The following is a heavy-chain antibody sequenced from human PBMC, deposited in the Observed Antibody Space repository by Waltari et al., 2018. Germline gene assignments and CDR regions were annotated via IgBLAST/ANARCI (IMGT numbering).Heavy chain of an antibody. CDR2: INSDGIAT. J-gene: IGHJ4*02. CDR3: ARGASLGY. Sequence: EVQLVESGGGLVQPGGSLRLSCAASGFTLSSYWMHWVRQAPGKGLVWVERINSDGIATTYAESVRGRFTIYSDNAKKTLYLQMNSLKAEETDVYYCARGASLGYWGQGTRVTVAS. CDR1: GFTLSSYW. V-gene: IGHV3-74*01.